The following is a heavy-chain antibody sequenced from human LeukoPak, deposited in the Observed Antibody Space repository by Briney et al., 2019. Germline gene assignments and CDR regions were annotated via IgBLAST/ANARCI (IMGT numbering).Heavy chain of an antibody. Sequence: SETLSLTCTVSGGSISSYYWSWIRQPPGKGLEWIGYIYYSGSTNYNPSLKSRVTISVDTSKNQFSLKLSSVTAADTAVYYCARHRDVWSGYYHFDYWGQGTPVTVSS. CDR2: IYYSGST. CDR1: GGSISSYY. J-gene: IGHJ4*02. V-gene: IGHV4-59*08. D-gene: IGHD3-3*01. CDR3: ARHRDVWSGYYHFDY.